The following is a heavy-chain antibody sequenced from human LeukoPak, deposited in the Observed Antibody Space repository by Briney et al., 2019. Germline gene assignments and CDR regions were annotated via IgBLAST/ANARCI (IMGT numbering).Heavy chain of an antibody. CDR2: ISGSGGST. V-gene: IGHV3-23*01. D-gene: IGHD3-22*01. J-gene: IGHJ3*02. CDR3: AKGAASYYYDSSGYPI. Sequence: PGGSLRLSCAASGFTFSSYAMSWVRQAPGKGLEWVSAISGSGGSTYYADSVKGRFTISRDNSKNTLYLQMNSLRAEAKAVYYCAKGAASYYYDSSGYPIWGQGTMVTVSS. CDR1: GFTFSSYA.